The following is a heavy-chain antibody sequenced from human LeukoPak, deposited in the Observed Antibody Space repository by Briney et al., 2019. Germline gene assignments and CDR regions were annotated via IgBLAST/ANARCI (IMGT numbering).Heavy chain of an antibody. D-gene: IGHD5-24*01. CDR1: GFTFSSYA. V-gene: IGHV3-30-3*01. J-gene: IGHJ4*02. CDR2: ISYDGSNK. Sequence: GGSLRLSCAASGFTFSSYAMHWVRQAPGKGLEWVAVISYDGSNKYYADSVKGRFTISRDNSKNTLYLQMNSLRAEDTAVYYCARDFEDGYNLCYFDYWGQGTLVTVSS. CDR3: ARDFEDGYNLCYFDY.